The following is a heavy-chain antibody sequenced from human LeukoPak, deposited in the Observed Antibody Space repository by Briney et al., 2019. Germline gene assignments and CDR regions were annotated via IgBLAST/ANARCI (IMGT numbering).Heavy chain of an antibody. D-gene: IGHD5-18*01. CDR1: GFTFSDYY. CDR2: ISSSGSTI. J-gene: IGHJ6*03. CDR3: ARDSDEDTAMVYNYMDV. V-gene: IGHV3-11*04. Sequence: GGSLRLSCAASGFTFSDYYMSWIRQAPGKGLEWVSYISSSGSTIYYADSVKGRFTISRDNAKNSLYLQMNSLRAEDTAVYYCARDSDEDTAMVYNYMDVWGKGTTVTVSS.